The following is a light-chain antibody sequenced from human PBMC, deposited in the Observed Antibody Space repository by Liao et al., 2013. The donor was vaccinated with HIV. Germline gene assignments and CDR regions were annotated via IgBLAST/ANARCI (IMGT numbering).Light chain of an antibody. J-gene: IGLJ2*01. CDR2: YDS. V-gene: IGLV3-21*01. CDR1: NIGSKS. Sequence: SYELTQPPSVSVAPGKTARITCGGNNIGSKSVHWYQQKPGQAPVLVIYYDSDRPSGIPERFSASNSGDTATLTISGTQPADEADYYCQTWDSSTVVFGGGTKLTVL. CDR3: QTWDSSTVV.